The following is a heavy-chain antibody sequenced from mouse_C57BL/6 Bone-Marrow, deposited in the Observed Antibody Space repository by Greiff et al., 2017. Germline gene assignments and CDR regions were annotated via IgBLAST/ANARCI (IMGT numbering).Heavy chain of an antibody. CDR3: AGYAMDY. Sequence: VHLQQPGAELVRPGTSVKLSCKASGYTFTSYWMHWVKQRPGQGLEWIGVIDPSDSYPNYNQKFKGKATLTVDTSSSTAYMQLSSLTSEDSAVYYCAGYAMDYWGQGTSVTVSS. CDR2: IDPSDSYP. J-gene: IGHJ4*01. V-gene: IGHV1-59*01. CDR1: GYTFTSYW.